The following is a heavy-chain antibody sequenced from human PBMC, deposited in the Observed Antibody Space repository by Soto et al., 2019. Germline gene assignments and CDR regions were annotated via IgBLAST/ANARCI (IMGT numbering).Heavy chain of an antibody. CDR2: ISYSGST. CDR3: ASSYDSSGYYAYFDY. Sequence: PSETLSLTCTVSGGSISSYYWSWIRQPPGKGLEWIGYISYSGSTNYNPSLKSRVTLSLDTSKNQFSLKLSSVTAADTAVYYCASSYDSSGYYAYFDYWGQGTLVTVSS. D-gene: IGHD3-22*01. CDR1: GGSISSYY. V-gene: IGHV4-59*12. J-gene: IGHJ4*02.